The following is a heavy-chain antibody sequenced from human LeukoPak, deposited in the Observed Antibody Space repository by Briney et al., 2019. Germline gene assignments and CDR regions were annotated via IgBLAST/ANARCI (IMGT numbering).Heavy chain of an antibody. CDR1: GFTLNTYS. D-gene: IGHD4-17*01. Sequence: GGSLRLSCAASGFTLNTYSIDWVRQAPGKGLQWVSYIESYSRIKHYADSVKGRFTISRDDAKNSLFLQMNSLRAEDTAIYYCARQGPNGDLDFGGQGTLVTVSS. CDR2: IESYSRIK. CDR3: ARQGPNGDLDF. J-gene: IGHJ4*02. V-gene: IGHV3-48*01.